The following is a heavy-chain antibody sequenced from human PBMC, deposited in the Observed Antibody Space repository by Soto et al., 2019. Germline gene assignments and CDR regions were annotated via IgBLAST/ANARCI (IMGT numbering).Heavy chain of an antibody. V-gene: IGHV1-18*01. CDR1: GYIFTNFA. CDR3: ARLYFGKWFDP. J-gene: IGHJ5*02. CDR2: ISTYNGST. Sequence: QVQLVQSGAEVKKPGASVKVSCKASGYIFTNFAITWVRQAPGQGLEWMGWISTYNGSTHYAQKLQGRVTMTTDTSASTAYMELRSLTSDDTAVYYCARLYFGKWFDPWGQGTLVTVSS. D-gene: IGHD2-8*01.